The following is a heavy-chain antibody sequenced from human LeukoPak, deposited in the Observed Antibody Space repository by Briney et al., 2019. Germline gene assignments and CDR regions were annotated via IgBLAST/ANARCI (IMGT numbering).Heavy chain of an antibody. CDR2: ISCSGGST. D-gene: IGHD3-22*01. CDR3: ANTEDYYDSSGSTPYYFDY. Sequence: PGGSLRLSCAASGLTFSSYAMSWVRQAPGKGLEWVPAISCSGGSTYYADSVKGRFTISRDNSKNTLYLQMNSLRAEDTAVYYCANTEDYYDSSGSTPYYFDYWGQGTLVTVSS. J-gene: IGHJ4*02. CDR1: GLTFSSYA. V-gene: IGHV3-23*01.